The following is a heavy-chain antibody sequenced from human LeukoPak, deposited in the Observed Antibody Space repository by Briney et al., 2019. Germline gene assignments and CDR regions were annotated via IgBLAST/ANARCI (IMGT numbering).Heavy chain of an antibody. Sequence: GGSLRLSRTASGFTFGDYAMSWFRQAPGKGLEWVGFIRSKAYGGTTEYAASVKGRFTISRDDSKSIAFLQMNSLKTEDTAVYYCTRDQHLIEYYYDSSGYSYWGQGTLVTVSS. J-gene: IGHJ4*02. D-gene: IGHD3-22*01. CDR1: GFTFGDYA. V-gene: IGHV3-49*03. CDR2: IRSKAYGGTT. CDR3: TRDQHLIEYYYDSSGYSY.